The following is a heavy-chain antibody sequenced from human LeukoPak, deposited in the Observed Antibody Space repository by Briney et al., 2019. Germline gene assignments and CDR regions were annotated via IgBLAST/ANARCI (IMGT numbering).Heavy chain of an antibody. CDR3: AKDPYYYDSSGYYFDYFDY. CDR2: FSGSGGST. V-gene: IGHV3-23*01. J-gene: IGHJ4*02. CDR1: GFTFSSYV. Sequence: GGSLRLSCAASGFTFSSYVMSWVRQAPGKGLEWVSSFSGSGGSTYYADSVKGRFTISRDNSKNTLYLQMNSLRAEDTAVYYCAKDPYYYDSSGYYFDYFDYWGQGTLVTVSS. D-gene: IGHD3-22*01.